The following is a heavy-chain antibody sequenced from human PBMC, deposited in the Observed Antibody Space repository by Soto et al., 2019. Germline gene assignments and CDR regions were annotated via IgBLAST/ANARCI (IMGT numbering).Heavy chain of an antibody. Sequence: PSVKVSCKASGYTFTSYGISWVRQAPGQGLEWMGWISAYNGNTNYAQKLQGRVTMTTDTSTSTAYMELRSLRSDDTAVYYCARDLIYDSSCYPVYWGHGTLVTISS. J-gene: IGHJ4*01. V-gene: IGHV1-18*04. D-gene: IGHD3-22*01. CDR1: GYTFTSYG. CDR3: ARDLIYDSSCYPVY. CDR2: ISAYNGNT.